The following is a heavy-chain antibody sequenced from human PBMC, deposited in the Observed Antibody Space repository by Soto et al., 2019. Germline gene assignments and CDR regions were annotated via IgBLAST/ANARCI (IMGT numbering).Heavy chain of an antibody. D-gene: IGHD3-3*01. V-gene: IGHV4-39*07. CDR2: IYYSGST. CDR3: ARGFTIFGVAQLN. CDR1: GGSISSSYY. J-gene: IGHJ4*02. Sequence: PSETLSLTCTVSGGSISSSYYWGWIRQPPGKGLEWIGSIYYSGSTYYNPSLKSRVTISVDTSKNQFSLKLSSVTAADTAVYYCARGFTIFGVAQLNWGQGTQVTVSS.